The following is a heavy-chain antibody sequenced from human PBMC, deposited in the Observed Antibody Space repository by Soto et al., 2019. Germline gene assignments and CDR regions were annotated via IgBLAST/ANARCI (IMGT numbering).Heavy chain of an antibody. CDR1: GGSISGDYY. CDR2: IYDSGSS. J-gene: IGHJ5*02. V-gene: IGHV4-30-4*08. D-gene: IGHD2-15*01. Sequence: SETLSLTCSVSGGSISGDYYWSWIRQSPEKGLEWIGYIYDSGSSYYTPALQSRFSMSLDTSKNKFSLKLRSVTAEDTAVYYCARGGARWPGHFDPWGQGTLVTVSS. CDR3: ARGGARWPGHFDP.